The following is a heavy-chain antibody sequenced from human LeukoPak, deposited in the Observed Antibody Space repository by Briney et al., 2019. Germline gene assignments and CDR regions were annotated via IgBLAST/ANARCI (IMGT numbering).Heavy chain of an antibody. V-gene: IGHV1-2*06. CDR2: INPNSGGT. CDR1: GYTFTGYY. J-gene: IGHJ4*02. Sequence: ASVKVSRKASGYTFTGYYMHWVRQAPGQGLEWTGRINPNSGGTNYAQKFQGRVTMTRDTSISTAYMELSRLRSDDTAVYYCARDWVSSGYYYVDYWGQGTLVTVSS. D-gene: IGHD3-22*01. CDR3: ARDWVSSGYYYVDY.